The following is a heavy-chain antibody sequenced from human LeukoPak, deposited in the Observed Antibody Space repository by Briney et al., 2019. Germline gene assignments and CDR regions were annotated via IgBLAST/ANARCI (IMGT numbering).Heavy chain of an antibody. J-gene: IGHJ4*02. D-gene: IGHD3-22*01. CDR3: AKRSSTSSGYFDF. CDR1: GFTFNNYA. Sequence: GGSLRLSCTASGFTFNNYAMTWVRQAPGKGLEWVSAITGSGVSTNYADSVKGRFTISRDNSKNTIYLQMNSLRAEDTAIYYCAKRSSTSSGYFDFWGRGTLVTVSS. CDR2: ITGSGVST. V-gene: IGHV3-23*01.